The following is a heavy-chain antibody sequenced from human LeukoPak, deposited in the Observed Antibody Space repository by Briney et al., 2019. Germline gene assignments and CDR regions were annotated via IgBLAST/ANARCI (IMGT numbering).Heavy chain of an antibody. CDR3: AKGSTYFDY. J-gene: IGHJ4*02. CDR2: IKQDGSEK. CDR1: GFTFSSYW. D-gene: IGHD5/OR15-5a*01. V-gene: IGHV3-7*01. Sequence: GGSLRLSCAASGFTFSSYWMSWVRQAPGKGLEWVANIKQDGSEKYYVDSVKGRFTISRDNSKNTLYLQMNSLRAEDTAVYYCAKGSTYFDYWGQGTLVTVSS.